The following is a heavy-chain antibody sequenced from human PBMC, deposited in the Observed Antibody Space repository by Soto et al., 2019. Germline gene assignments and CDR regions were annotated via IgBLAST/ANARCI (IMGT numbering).Heavy chain of an antibody. CDR3: ARPFDDGSGTDFYN. CDR2: INSEGGST. V-gene: IGHV3-74*01. CDR1: GFTFSSYW. J-gene: IGHJ4*01. D-gene: IGHD3-22*01. Sequence: PGGSLRLSCAASGFTFSSYWMHWVRQAPGKGLVWVSGINSEGGSTDYADSVKGRFIMSRDNAKNTLYLQMNSLRAEDTAVYYCARPFDDGSGTDFYNWGLGTVVTISS.